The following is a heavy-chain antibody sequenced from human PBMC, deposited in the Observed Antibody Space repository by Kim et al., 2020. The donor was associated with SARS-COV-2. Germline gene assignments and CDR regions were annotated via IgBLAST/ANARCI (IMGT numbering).Heavy chain of an antibody. CDR3: ASGGGAGTCGS. D-gene: IGHD3-16*01. V-gene: IGHV3-7*01. Sequence: GGSLRLSCAASGFTFSNYWMNWIRQAPGKGLEWVAKIKQDGSEKYYVDSVKGRFTISRDNAKNSLHLQMNSLRAEDTAVYYCASGGGAGTCGSWGQGP. CDR1: GFTFSNYW. J-gene: IGHJ5*02. CDR2: IKQDGSEK.